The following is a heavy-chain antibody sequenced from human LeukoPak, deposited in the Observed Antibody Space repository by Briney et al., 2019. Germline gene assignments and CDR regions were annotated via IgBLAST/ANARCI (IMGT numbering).Heavy chain of an antibody. CDR1: GFTFRNYW. CDR3: ARDRGYSPDV. Sequence: GGSLRLSCAASGFTFRNYWMHWVPQVPGKGLVWVSHLNGYGSSITYADSVKGRFTISRDNAKSTLYLQMNSLRAEDTAVYYCARDRGYSPDVWGQGTTVTVSS. J-gene: IGHJ6*02. D-gene: IGHD5-18*01. V-gene: IGHV3-74*01. CDR2: LNGYGSSI.